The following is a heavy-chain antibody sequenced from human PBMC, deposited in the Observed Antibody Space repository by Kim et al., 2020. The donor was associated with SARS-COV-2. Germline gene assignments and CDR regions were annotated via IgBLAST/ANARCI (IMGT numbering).Heavy chain of an antibody. CDR3: VRSSYYLGY. D-gene: IGHD3-10*01. J-gene: IGHJ4*02. Sequence: STTNNADSVKCRFTIARDNAKNTLYRQMNSLRAEDAAVYYCVRSSYYLGYWGQGTLVTVSS. CDR2: STT. V-gene: IGHV3-74*01.